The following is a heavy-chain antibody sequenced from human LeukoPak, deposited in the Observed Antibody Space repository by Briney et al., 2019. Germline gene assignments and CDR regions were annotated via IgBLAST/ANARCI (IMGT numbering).Heavy chain of an antibody. CDR3: ASGAGRGGADWEFDY. J-gene: IGHJ4*02. CDR2: IYSGGNT. V-gene: IGHV3-66*01. CDR1: GFIVSRNY. D-gene: IGHD2-21*02. Sequence: GGSLRLSCGVSGFIVSRNYISWVRQAPGKGLEWVSVIYSGGNTDYADSVRGRFTISRDISKNTVYLQMNSLRSEDTAVYRCASGAGRGGADWEFDYWGQGTLVTVSS.